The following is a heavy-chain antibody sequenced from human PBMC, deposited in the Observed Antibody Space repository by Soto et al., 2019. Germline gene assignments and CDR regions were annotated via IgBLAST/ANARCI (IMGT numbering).Heavy chain of an antibody. CDR3: AKGRSSDWSRPYYTAMDV. CDR2: ISFDGSNT. V-gene: IGHV3-30*18. CDR1: GFTFSSYD. Sequence: QVQLVESGGGVVQPGTSLRLSCAASGFTFSSYDMNWVRQAPGKGLEWVAVISFDGSNTYYEDSVKGRFTISRDNSKNILYLQMNSLRGEDTALCYCAKGRSSDWSRPYYTAMDVWGQGTTVTVSS. D-gene: IGHD6-13*01. J-gene: IGHJ6*02.